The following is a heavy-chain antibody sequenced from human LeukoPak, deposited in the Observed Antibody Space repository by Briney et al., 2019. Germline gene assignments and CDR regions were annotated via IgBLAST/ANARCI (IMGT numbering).Heavy chain of an antibody. CDR1: GYTFTGYY. D-gene: IGHD5-12*01. J-gene: IGHJ4*02. CDR3: ARGEGLNIVATVNFDY. Sequence: GASVRVSCKASGYTFTGYYMHWVRQALGQGLEGMGWINPNSGGTNYAQKFQGRVTMTRDTSISTAYMELSSLRSEDTAVYYCARGEGLNIVATVNFDYWGQGTLVTVSS. V-gene: IGHV1-2*02. CDR2: INPNSGGT.